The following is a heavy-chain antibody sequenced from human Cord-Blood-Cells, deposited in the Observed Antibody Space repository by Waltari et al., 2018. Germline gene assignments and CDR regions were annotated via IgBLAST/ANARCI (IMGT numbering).Heavy chain of an antibody. CDR3: ARAVHSSSWYAFDI. CDR1: GYTFTSYD. D-gene: IGHD6-13*01. CDR2: MNPNSGNT. J-gene: IGHJ3*02. V-gene: IGHV1-8*01. Sequence: QVQLVQSGAEVKKPGASVKVSCKASGYTFTSYDINWVRQATGQGLEWMGWMNPNSGNTGYAQKFQGRVTMTRNTSISTAYMERSSLRSEDTAVYYCARAVHSSSWYAFDIWGQGTMVTVSS.